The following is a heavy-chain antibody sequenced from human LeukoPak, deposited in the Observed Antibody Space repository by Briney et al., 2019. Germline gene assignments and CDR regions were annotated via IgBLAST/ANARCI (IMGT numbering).Heavy chain of an antibody. Sequence: PGGSLRLSCAASGFTFSSYAMSWVRQAPGKGLEWVSGISWNSGSIAYVDSVKGRFTISRDNAKNSLYLQMNSLRAEDTALYYCAKATGSGWYIDYWGQGTLVTVSS. CDR1: GFTFSSYA. CDR2: ISWNSGSI. J-gene: IGHJ4*02. V-gene: IGHV3-9*01. CDR3: AKATGSGWYIDY. D-gene: IGHD6-19*01.